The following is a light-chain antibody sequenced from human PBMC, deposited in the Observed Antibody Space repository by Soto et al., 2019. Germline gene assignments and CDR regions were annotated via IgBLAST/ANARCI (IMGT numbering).Light chain of an antibody. V-gene: IGLV1-40*01. CDR3: QSYDNRLSGVV. J-gene: IGLJ2*01. Sequence: QSVLTQPPSVSGAPGQRVTISCTGSTSNIGARYDVHWYQQVPGTAPKLLMYGNSNRPSGVPDRFSGSKSGTSASLAITGLQAEDEADYYCQSYDNRLSGVVFGGGTKLTVL. CDR1: TSNIGARYD. CDR2: GNS.